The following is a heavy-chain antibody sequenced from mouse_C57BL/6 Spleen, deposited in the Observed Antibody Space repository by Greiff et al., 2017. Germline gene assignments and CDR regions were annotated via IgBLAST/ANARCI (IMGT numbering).Heavy chain of an antibody. V-gene: IGHV2-2*01. CDR1: GFSLTSYG. D-gene: IGHD1-1*01. CDR3: ASYGSSYEDAMDY. J-gene: IGHJ4*01. Sequence: VKVVESGPGLVQPSQSLSITCTVSGFSLTSYGVHWVRQSPGKGLEWLGVIWSGGSTDYNAAFISRLSISKDNSKSQVFFKMNSLQADDTAIYYCASYGSSYEDAMDYWGQGTSVTVSS. CDR2: IWSGGST.